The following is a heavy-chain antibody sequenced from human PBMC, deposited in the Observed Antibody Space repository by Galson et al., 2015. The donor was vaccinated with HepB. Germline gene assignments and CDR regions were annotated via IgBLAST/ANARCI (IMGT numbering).Heavy chain of an antibody. D-gene: IGHD5-18*01. Sequence: SLRLSCAASGFTFSSYAMHWVRQAPGKGLEWVAVISYDGSNKYYADSVKGRFTISRDNSKNTLYLQMNSLRAEDTAVYYCARGYGYSFAYWGQGTLVTVSS. J-gene: IGHJ4*02. CDR1: GFTFSSYA. CDR2: ISYDGSNK. V-gene: IGHV3-30-3*01. CDR3: ARGYGYSFAY.